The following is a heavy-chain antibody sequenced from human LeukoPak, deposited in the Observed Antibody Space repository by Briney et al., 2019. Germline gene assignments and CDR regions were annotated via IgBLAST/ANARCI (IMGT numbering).Heavy chain of an antibody. D-gene: IGHD2-2*01. V-gene: IGHV3-9*01. Sequence: PGRSLRLSCAASGFTFDDYAMYWVRQAPGKGLEWVSSISWNSGSIGYADSVKGRFTISRDNAKNSLYLQMNSLRADDTAVYYCARGRAADQLLWYFDYWGQGTLVTVSS. CDR2: ISWNSGSI. J-gene: IGHJ4*02. CDR3: ARGRAADQLLWYFDY. CDR1: GFTFDDYA.